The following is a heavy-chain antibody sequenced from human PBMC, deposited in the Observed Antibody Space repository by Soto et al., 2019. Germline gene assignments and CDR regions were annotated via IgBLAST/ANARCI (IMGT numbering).Heavy chain of an antibody. Sequence: VLLVQSGAEVKKPGSSVRVSCKASGGTFSRDVMTWVRQAPGQGLEWMGEIIPVFATTNYAQSFQGRVTFTADESTRTVYMELRGLREGDAAMYYCARALSTRGLDAWGQGTLVTVSS. CDR3: ARALSTRGLDA. D-gene: IGHD2-21*02. V-gene: IGHV1-69*12. CDR2: IIPVFATT. J-gene: IGHJ5*02. CDR1: GGTFSRDV.